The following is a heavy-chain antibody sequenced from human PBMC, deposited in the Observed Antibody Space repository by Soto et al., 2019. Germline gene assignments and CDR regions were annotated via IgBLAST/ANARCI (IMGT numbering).Heavy chain of an antibody. CDR2: ISAYNGNT. CDR1: GYTFTSYG. J-gene: IGHJ6*02. D-gene: IGHD2-15*01. Sequence: ASVKVSCKAFGYTFTSYGISWVRQAPGQGLEWMGWISAYNGNTNYAQKLQGRVTMTTDTSTSTAYMELRSLRSDDTAVYYCARDCLSGGSCYPYYYGMDVWGQGTTVTVSS. V-gene: IGHV1-18*01. CDR3: ARDCLSGGSCYPYYYGMDV.